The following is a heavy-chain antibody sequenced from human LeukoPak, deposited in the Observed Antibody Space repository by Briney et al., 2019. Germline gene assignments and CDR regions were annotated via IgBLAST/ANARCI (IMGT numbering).Heavy chain of an antibody. D-gene: IGHD5-18*01. J-gene: IGHJ3*02. CDR3: ARDQGDTAMVSDAFDI. CDR2: INTNTGNP. Sequence: ASVKVSCKASGYTFTSYGISWVRQAPGQGLEWMGWINTNTGNPTYAQGFTGRFVFSLDTSVSTAYLQISSLKAEDTAVYYCARDQGDTAMVSDAFDIWGQGTMVTVSS. CDR1: GYTFTSYG. V-gene: IGHV7-4-1*02.